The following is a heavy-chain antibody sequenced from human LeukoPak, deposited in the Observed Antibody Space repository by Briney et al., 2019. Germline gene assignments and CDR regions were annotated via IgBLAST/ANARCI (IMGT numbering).Heavy chain of an antibody. CDR3: ARQAAYCGGDCYLFDY. V-gene: IGHV4-39*01. D-gene: IGHD2-21*02. CDR2: IYYNGST. Sequence: SETLSLTCTVSGGSINSGHYYWGWIRQPPGKGLEWIGSIYYNGSTYYNPSLKSRVTISADTSRNRFSLKVTSVTAADTAVYFCARQAAYCGGDCYLFDYWGQGTLVTVSS. J-gene: IGHJ4*02. CDR1: GGSINSGHYY.